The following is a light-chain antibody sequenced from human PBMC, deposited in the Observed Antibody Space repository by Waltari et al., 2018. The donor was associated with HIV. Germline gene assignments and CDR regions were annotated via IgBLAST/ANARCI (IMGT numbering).Light chain of an antibody. J-gene: IGKJ2*01. CDR2: GTS. V-gene: IGKV3-20*01. Sequence: EIVLTQSPGTLSLSPGATATLSCRASQTVNSRHLAWYQQRPGLASRLLIYGTSTRVSVIPDRFSGSGSGTDFTLTISRLESEDFAVYSCQQYGSLPYTFGQGTKLEI. CDR1: QTVNSRH. CDR3: QQYGSLPYT.